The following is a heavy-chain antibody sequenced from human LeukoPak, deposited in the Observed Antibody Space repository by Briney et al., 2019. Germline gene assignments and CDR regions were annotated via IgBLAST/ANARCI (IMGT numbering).Heavy chain of an antibody. V-gene: IGHV3-30*02. CDR3: AKGPPYYDFWSGYYTEYFDY. CDR1: GFTFSSYG. J-gene: IGHJ4*02. CDR2: IRYDGSNK. Sequence: PGGSLRLPCAASGFTFSSYGMHWVRQAPGKGLEWVAFIRYDGSNKYYADSVKGRFTISRDNSKNTLYLQMNSMRAEDTAVYYCAKGPPYYDFWSGYYTEYFDYWGQGTLVTVSS. D-gene: IGHD3-3*01.